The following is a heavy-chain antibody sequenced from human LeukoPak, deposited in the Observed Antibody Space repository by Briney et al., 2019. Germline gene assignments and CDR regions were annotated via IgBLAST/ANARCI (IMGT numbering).Heavy chain of an antibody. CDR2: IYYSGST. CDR3: ARDSSSGWYDYYYMDV. V-gene: IGHV4-59*01. CDR1: GGSISNYY. J-gene: IGHJ6*03. Sequence: SETLSLTCTVSGGSISNYYWSWIRQPPGKGLEWIGYIYYSGSTNYNPSLKSRVTISVDTSKNQFSLKLSSVTAADTAVYYCARDSSSGWYDYYYMDVWGKGTTVTVSS. D-gene: IGHD6-19*01.